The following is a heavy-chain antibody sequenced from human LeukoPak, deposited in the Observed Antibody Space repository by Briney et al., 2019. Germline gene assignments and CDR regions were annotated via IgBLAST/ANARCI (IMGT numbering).Heavy chain of an antibody. Sequence: PGGSLRLSCAASGFTFSSYWMHWVRHAPGKGLVWVSRTNSDGSSTSYADSVKGRFSISSDNAKNTLYLQMNSLRAEDTAVYYCARGGKPANLFDYWGQGTLVTVSS. D-gene: IGHD2-2*01. CDR2: TNSDGSST. CDR3: ARGGKPANLFDY. J-gene: IGHJ4*02. CDR1: GFTFSSYW. V-gene: IGHV3-74*01.